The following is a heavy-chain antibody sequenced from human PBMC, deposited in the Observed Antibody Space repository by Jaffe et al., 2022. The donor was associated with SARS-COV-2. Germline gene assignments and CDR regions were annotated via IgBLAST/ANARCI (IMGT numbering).Heavy chain of an antibody. CDR1: GFTFSSYS. CDR2: ISSSSSYI. V-gene: IGHV3-21*01. J-gene: IGHJ6*02. CDR3: ARGVVGGYYDSSGYYYDNYYYGMDV. Sequence: EVQLVESGGGLVKPGGSLRLSCAASGFTFSSYSMNWVRQAPGKGLEWVSSISSSSSYIYYADSVKGRFTISRDNAKNSLYLQMNSLRAEDTAVYYCARGVVGGYYDSSGYYYDNYYYGMDVWGQGTTVTVSS. D-gene: IGHD3-22*01.